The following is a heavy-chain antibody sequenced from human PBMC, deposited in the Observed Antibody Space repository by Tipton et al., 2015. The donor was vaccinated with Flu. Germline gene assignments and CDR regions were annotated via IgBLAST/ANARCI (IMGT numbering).Heavy chain of an antibody. CDR2: IKQDGDKT. Sequence: SLRLSCAASGFTFSGYWMSWVRQAPGKGLEWVANIKQDGDKTYYVDSVKGRFTISRDNAKNSLYLRMNSLRAEDTAVYYCARLGLPDYWGQGTLVTVSA. CDR1: GFTFSGYW. CDR3: ARLGLPDY. V-gene: IGHV3-7*01. J-gene: IGHJ4*02. D-gene: IGHD3-16*01.